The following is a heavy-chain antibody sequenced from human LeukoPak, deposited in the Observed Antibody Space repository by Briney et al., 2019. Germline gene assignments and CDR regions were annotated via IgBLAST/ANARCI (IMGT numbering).Heavy chain of an antibody. J-gene: IGHJ4*02. CDR1: GGSFSGYY. Sequence: SETLSLTCAVYGGSFSGYYWSWIRQPLGKGLEWIGEINHSGSTNYNPSLKSRVTISVDTSKNQFSLKLSSVTAADTAVYYCASLSPDYGAAFDYWGQGTLVTVSS. D-gene: IGHD4-17*01. CDR2: INHSGST. V-gene: IGHV4-34*01. CDR3: ASLSPDYGAAFDY.